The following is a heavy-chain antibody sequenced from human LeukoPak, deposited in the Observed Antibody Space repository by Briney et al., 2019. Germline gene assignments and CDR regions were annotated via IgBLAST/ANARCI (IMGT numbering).Heavy chain of an antibody. CDR2: VHLSGAS. CDR1: GGSILTTNW. J-gene: IGHJ4*02. Sequence: SETLSLACAVSGGSILTTNWWSWVRQPPGKGLEWIGEVHLSGASNYNPSLKSRVSMSIDKSRNQLSLELTSVTAADTAIYYCARESGAFSPFGFWGQGTLVTVSS. D-gene: IGHD1-26*01. CDR3: ARESGAFSPFGF. V-gene: IGHV4-4*02.